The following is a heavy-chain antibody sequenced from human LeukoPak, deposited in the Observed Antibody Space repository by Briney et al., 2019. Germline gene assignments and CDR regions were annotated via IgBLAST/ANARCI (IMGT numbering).Heavy chain of an antibody. D-gene: IGHD2-15*01. Sequence: PGGSLRLPCAASGFTFSSYWMSWVRQAPGKGLEWVANIKQDGSEEYYVDSVKGRFTISRDNAKNSLYLQMNSLRAEDTAVYYCARGQDGDYSFDYWGQGTLVTVSS. V-gene: IGHV3-7*01. CDR3: ARGQDGDYSFDY. J-gene: IGHJ4*02. CDR2: IKQDGSEE. CDR1: GFTFSSYW.